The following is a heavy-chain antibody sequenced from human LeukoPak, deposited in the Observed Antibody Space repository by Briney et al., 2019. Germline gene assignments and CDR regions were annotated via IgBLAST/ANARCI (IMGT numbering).Heavy chain of an antibody. J-gene: IGHJ1*01. CDR2: INSEGSSS. D-gene: IGHD1-26*01. V-gene: IGHV3-74*01. CDR1: GFTFSGYW. CDR3: ARVWGRERPEYFQH. Sequence: PGGSLRLSCAASGFTFSGYWMHWVRHAPGKGLVWVSRINSEGSSSTYADSVKGRFTISRDNAKNSLYLQMNSLRAEDTAVYYCARVWGRERPEYFQHWGQGTLVTVSS.